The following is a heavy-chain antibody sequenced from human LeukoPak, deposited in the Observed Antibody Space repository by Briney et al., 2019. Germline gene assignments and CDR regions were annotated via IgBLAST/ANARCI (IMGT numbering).Heavy chain of an antibody. CDR1: GFTFSSYW. CDR2: INQDGSEI. D-gene: IGHD1-26*01. CDR3: ARDKIVGATHLDY. V-gene: IGHV3-7*01. Sequence: PGGSLRLSCATSGFTFSSYWMSWVRQAPGKGLEWVAHINQDGSEIYYVDSLKGRFTISRDNAKNPLYLQMNSLRAEDTAVYYCARDKIVGATHLDYWGQGTPVTVSS. J-gene: IGHJ4*02.